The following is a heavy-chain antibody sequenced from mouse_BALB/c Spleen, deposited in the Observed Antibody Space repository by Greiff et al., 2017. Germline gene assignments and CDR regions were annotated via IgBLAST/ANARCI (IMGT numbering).Heavy chain of an antibody. CDR2: INPSNGGT. CDR3: TRSSGSSSYWYFDV. Sequence: VQLQQSGAELVKPGASVKLSCKASGYTFTSYYMYWVKQRPGQGLEWIGEINPSNGGTNFNEKFKSKATLTVDKSSSTAYMQLSSLTSEDSAVYYCTRSSGSSSYWYFDVWGAGTTVTVSS. D-gene: IGHD1-1*01. V-gene: IGHV1S81*02. J-gene: IGHJ1*01. CDR1: GYTFTSYY.